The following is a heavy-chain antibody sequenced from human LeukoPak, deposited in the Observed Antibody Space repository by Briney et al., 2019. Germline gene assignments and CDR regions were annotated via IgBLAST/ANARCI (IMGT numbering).Heavy chain of an antibody. CDR2: INPNSGGT. D-gene: IGHD3-22*01. CDR3: ARLSLRYYFDTSGPDY. CDR1: GYTFTGYY. V-gene: IGHV1-2*02. J-gene: IGHJ4*02. Sequence: GASVKVSCKASGYTFTGYYIHWVRQAPGQGLEWMGWINPNSGGTNYAQKFQGRVTMTRDTSISTAYMELSRLTSDDTAVYYCARLSLRYYFDTSGPDYWGQGTLVTVSS.